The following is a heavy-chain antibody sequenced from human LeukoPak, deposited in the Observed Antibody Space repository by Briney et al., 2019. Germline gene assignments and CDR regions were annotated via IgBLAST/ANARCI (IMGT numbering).Heavy chain of an antibody. J-gene: IGHJ4*02. CDR2: IYPGDSDT. CDR3: ARSRSSSFSYGY. CDR1: GYSFTSYW. Sequence: GESLQISFKGSGYSFTSYWIGWVRPMPGKGVEWMGIIYPGDSDTRYSPSFQGQVTISADKSISTAYLQWSSLKASDTAMYYCARSRSSSFSYGYWGQGTLVTVSS. D-gene: IGHD6-13*01. V-gene: IGHV5-51*01.